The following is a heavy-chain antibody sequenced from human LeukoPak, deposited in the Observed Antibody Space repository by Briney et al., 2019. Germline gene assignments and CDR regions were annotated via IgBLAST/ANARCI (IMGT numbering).Heavy chain of an antibody. Sequence: SVTVSCKASGGTFSSYAISWVRQAPGQGLEWMGRIIPILGIANYAQKFQGRVTITADKSTSTAYMELSSLRSEDTAVYYCARGLGIGKDYWGQGTLVTVSS. CDR2: IIPILGIA. V-gene: IGHV1-69*04. J-gene: IGHJ4*02. CDR3: ARGLGIGKDY. D-gene: IGHD1-26*01. CDR1: GGTFSSYA.